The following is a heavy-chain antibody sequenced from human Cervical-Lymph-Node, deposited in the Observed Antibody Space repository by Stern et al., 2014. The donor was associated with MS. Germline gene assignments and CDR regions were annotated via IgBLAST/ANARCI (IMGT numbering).Heavy chain of an antibody. Sequence: VQLEESGPEVKKPGASVMVSCKTSGYTFTNYYIHWVRQATGQGLEWMGIINPNGSVTASAQKFQGRLTMTRDTSTTTVYMRLITLTSEDTAMYYCTRAVGGVGREWGQGTLVFVSS. J-gene: IGHJ4*02. V-gene: IGHV1-46*01. CDR1: GYTFTNYY. D-gene: IGHD3-16*01. CDR3: TRAVGGVGRE. CDR2: INPNGSVT.